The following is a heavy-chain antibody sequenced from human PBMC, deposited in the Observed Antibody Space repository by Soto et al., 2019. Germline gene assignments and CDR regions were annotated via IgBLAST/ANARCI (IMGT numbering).Heavy chain of an antibody. D-gene: IGHD2-21*02. CDR1: GDSINNRSYD. V-gene: IGHV4-39*01. CDR2: IYYSGST. J-gene: IGHJ4*02. CDR3: ARQRTSVVTQAYFDS. Sequence: SDTQSLTCTVTGDSINNRSYDWGWIRQPPGKGLEWIGSIYYSGSTYNNPPLKSRVSMSVDTSKNQFSLKLRSVTAADTALYYCARQRTSVVTQAYFDSWGQGSLVTVSS.